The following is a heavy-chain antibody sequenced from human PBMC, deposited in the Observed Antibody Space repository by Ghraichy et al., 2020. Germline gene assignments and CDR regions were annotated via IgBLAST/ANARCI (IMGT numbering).Heavy chain of an antibody. J-gene: IGHJ5*02. CDR2: INHSGST. CDR1: SGSFTGRY. CDR3: ARRLLTTYYYESSGPTGGWFGP. D-gene: IGHD3-22*01. Sequence: SETLSLTCAVYSGSFTGRYWSWIRQPPGKGLEWIGEINHSGSTNYNPSLKSRVTISVDTSKNQFSLKLSSVTAADTAVYYCARRLLTTYYYESSGPTGGWFGPWGQGTLVTVSS. V-gene: IGHV4-34*01.